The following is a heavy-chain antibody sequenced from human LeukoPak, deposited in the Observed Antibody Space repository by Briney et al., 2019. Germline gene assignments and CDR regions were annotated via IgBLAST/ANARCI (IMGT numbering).Heavy chain of an antibody. D-gene: IGHD1-26*01. CDR2: ISSSSSYI. Sequence: GGSLRLSCAASGFTFSSYSMNWVRQAPGKGLEWVSSISSSSSYIYYADSVKGRFTISRDNAKNSLYLQMNSLRAEDTAVYYCARESGSGSYLPFDYWGQGTLVTVSS. CDR1: GFTFSSYS. J-gene: IGHJ4*02. V-gene: IGHV3-21*01. CDR3: ARESGSGSYLPFDY.